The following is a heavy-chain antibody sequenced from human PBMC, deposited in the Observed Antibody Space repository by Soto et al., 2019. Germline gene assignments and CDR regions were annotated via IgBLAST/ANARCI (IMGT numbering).Heavy chain of an antibody. CDR1: GGNSGGGPCH. CDR2: FYYGENT. V-gene: IGHV4-39*01. CDR3: MSHRKYIVVSGSFFDS. Sequence: SETLSLTCTVSGGNSGGGPCHWGWIRQPPGQGLEWIGTFYYGENTHYNPSLESRVSISVDTSTNQFSLKLTYVTAADTDVYFCMSHRKYIVVSGSFFDSWSQGTLVNVSS. J-gene: IGHJ4*02. D-gene: IGHD6-19*01.